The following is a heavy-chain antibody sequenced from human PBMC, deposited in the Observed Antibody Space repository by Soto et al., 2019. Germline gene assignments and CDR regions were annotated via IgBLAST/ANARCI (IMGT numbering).Heavy chain of an antibody. CDR3: AKDDNVEYSSSSGYYGMDV. Sequence: EGSLRLSCAASGFTFSSYGMHWVRQAPGKGLEWVAVISYDGSNKYYADSVKGRFTISRDNSKNTLYLQMNSLRAEDTAVYYCAKDDNVEYSSSSGYYGMDVWGQGTTVTVSS. J-gene: IGHJ6*02. D-gene: IGHD6-6*01. CDR1: GFTFSSYG. CDR2: ISYDGSNK. V-gene: IGHV3-30*18.